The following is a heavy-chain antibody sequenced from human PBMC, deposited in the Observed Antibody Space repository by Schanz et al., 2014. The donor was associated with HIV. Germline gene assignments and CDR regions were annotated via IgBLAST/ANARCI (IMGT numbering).Heavy chain of an antibody. CDR1: GFTFSAYS. V-gene: IGHV3-21*06. D-gene: IGHD4-17*01. J-gene: IGHJ6*02. CDR2: ISRDPSYI. CDR3: AKSRGDSWPYGMDV. Sequence: EVQLLESGGGLVQPGESLRLACAASGFTFSAYSMKWVRQAPGKGLEWVSSISRDPSYIYYADSVRGRFTISRDNAKNSLYLQMNSLRAEDTAVYYCAKSRGDSWPYGMDVWGQGTTVTVSS.